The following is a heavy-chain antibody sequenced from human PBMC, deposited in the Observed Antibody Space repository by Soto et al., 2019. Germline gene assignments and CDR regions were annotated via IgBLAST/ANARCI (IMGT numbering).Heavy chain of an antibody. J-gene: IGHJ6*02. CDR3: ATTSMVRVYGMDV. Sequence: GESLKISCKGSGYSFTRYWIGWGRQMPGKGLEWMGIIYPGDSDTRYSPSFQGQVTISADKSISTAYLQWSSLKASDTAMYYCATTSMVRVYGMDVWGQGTTVTVSS. D-gene: IGHD3-10*01. CDR1: GYSFTRYW. CDR2: IYPGDSDT. V-gene: IGHV5-51*01.